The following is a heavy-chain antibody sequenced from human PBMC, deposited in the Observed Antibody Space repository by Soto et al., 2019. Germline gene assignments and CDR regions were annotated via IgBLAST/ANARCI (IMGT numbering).Heavy chain of an antibody. J-gene: IGHJ6*02. Sequence: PSETLSLTCTVSGGSISSSSYYWGWIRQPPGKGLEWIGSIYYSGSTYYNPSLKSRVTISVDTSKNQFSLKLSSVTAADTAVYYCANLYYYYGMDVWGQGTTVTVSS. V-gene: IGHV4-39*01. CDR1: GGSISSSSYY. CDR3: ANLYYYYGMDV. CDR2: IYYSGST.